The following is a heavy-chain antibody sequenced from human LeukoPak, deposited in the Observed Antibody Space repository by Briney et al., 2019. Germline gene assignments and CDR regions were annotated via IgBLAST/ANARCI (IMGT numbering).Heavy chain of an antibody. V-gene: IGHV1-2*02. D-gene: IGHD3-22*01. J-gene: IGHJ3*02. CDR3: ARDFQGYYDSSGYGPGNAFDI. Sequence: ASVKVSCTASGYTFTGYYMHWVRQAPGQGLEWMGWINPNSGGTNYAQKFQGRVTMTRDTSISTAYMELSRLRSDDTAVYYCARDFQGYYDSSGYGPGNAFDIWGQGTMVTVSS. CDR2: INPNSGGT. CDR1: GYTFTGYY.